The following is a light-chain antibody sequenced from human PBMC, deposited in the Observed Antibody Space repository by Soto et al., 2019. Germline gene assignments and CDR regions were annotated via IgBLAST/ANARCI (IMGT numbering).Light chain of an antibody. CDR2: DAS. Sequence: DIQMTQSPSTLSASVGDRVTITCRASQSISSWLAWYQQKPGKALKLLIYDASSLESGVPSRFSGRGSGTEFTLTISSLQPDDFATYYCQQYNSYWTFGQGTKVDI. CDR1: QSISSW. J-gene: IGKJ1*01. V-gene: IGKV1-5*01. CDR3: QQYNSYWT.